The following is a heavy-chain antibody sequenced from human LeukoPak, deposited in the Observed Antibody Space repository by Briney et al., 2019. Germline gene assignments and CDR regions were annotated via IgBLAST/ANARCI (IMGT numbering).Heavy chain of an antibody. CDR1: GFTFSSYW. Sequence: PGGSLRLSCAASGFTFSSYWMTWVRQAPGKGLEWVSTISGSSGSTYYADSVKGRFTISRDNSRNTLYMQMNSLRAEDTAVYYCAKLVGVTPFDYWGQGTLVTVSS. CDR2: ISGSSGST. J-gene: IGHJ4*02. CDR3: AKLVGVTPFDY. V-gene: IGHV3-23*01. D-gene: IGHD1-26*01.